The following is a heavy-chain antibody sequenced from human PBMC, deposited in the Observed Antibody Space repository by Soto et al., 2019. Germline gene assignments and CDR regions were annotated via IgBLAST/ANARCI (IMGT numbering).Heavy chain of an antibody. CDR2: INPSGGST. V-gene: IGHV1-46*03. CDR3: ARDHKMGIVTIFGVVTLGYYYMDV. Sequence: QVQLVQSGAEVKKPGASVKVSCKASGYTFTSYYMHWVRQAPGQGLEWMGIINPSGGSTSYAQKFQGRVTMTRETSTSTVYMELSSLRSEDTAVYYCARDHKMGIVTIFGVVTLGYYYMDVWGKGTTVTVSS. D-gene: IGHD3-3*01. CDR1: GYTFTSYY. J-gene: IGHJ6*03.